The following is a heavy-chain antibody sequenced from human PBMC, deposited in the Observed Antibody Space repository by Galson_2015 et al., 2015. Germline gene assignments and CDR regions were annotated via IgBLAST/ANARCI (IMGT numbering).Heavy chain of an antibody. CDR2: IKSKTDGGTT. J-gene: IGHJ5*02. CDR3: TTDPRPYSPTVTTWWDWFDP. Sequence: SLRLSCAASGFTFSNAWMSWVRQAPGKGLEWVGRIKSKTDGGTTDYAAPVKGRFTISRDDSKNTLYLQMNSLKTEDTAVYYCTTDPRPYSPTVTTWWDWFDPWGQGTLVTVSS. CDR1: GFTFSNAW. D-gene: IGHD4-17*01. V-gene: IGHV3-15*01.